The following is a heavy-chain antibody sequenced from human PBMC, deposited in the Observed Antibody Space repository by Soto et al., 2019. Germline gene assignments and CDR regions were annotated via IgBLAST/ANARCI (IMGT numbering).Heavy chain of an antibody. CDR3: ARSRNYGAFIDY. V-gene: IGHV1-69*02. D-gene: IGHD1-7*01. CDR2: IIPILGIA. J-gene: IGHJ4*02. CDR1: GGTFSSYT. Sequence: ASVKVSCKASGGTFSSYTISWVRQAPGQGLEWMGRIIPILGIANYAQKFQGRVTITADKSTSTAYMELSSLRSEDTAVYYSARSRNYGAFIDYWGQGTLVTVSS.